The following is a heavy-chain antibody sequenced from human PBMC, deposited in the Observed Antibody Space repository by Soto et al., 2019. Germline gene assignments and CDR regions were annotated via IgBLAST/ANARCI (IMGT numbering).Heavy chain of an antibody. CDR1: GFSLNTSGVG. CDR2: IYGNDDQ. D-gene: IGHD1-7*01. CDR3: AHANNWDYRTPCYVDY. Sequence: QITLKESGPALVKPTQTLTLTCTFSGFSLNTSGVGVGWVRQPPGKALEWLALIYGNDDQRYNLFLKNSLTITKDTSRDQVVLTMTHMDPVDTATYYCAHANNWDYRTPCYVDYGGQGTLVTAS. J-gene: IGHJ4*02. V-gene: IGHV2-5*01.